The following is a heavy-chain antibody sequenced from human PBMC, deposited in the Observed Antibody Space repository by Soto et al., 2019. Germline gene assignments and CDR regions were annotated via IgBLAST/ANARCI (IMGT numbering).Heavy chain of an antibody. CDR3: ARLVTGEAAGTFWFDP. CDR1: GGSIHGYY. V-gene: IGHV4-59*01. Sequence: QVQLQESGPGLVKPSETLSLTCTVSGGSIHGYYWTWSRQAPGKELEWIGYMYYTGDTNYNPSLKSRVSISIDKSKNLFSLILTSVTAADTAIYYCARLVTGEAAGTFWFDPWGQGTQVTVSS. J-gene: IGHJ5*02. D-gene: IGHD1-1*01. CDR2: MYYTGDT.